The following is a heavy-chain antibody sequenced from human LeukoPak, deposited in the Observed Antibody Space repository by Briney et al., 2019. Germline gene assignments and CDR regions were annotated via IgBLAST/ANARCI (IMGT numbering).Heavy chain of an antibody. CDR1: GFTVSSNY. D-gene: IGHD4-17*01. Sequence: GGSLRLSCAASGFTVSSNYMSWVRQAPGRGLEWVSAISGSGGSTYYTDSVKGRFTISRDNSKNTLYLQMNRLRAEDTAVYYCANQLNDYGDYYFDYWGQGTLVTVSS. V-gene: IGHV3-23*01. J-gene: IGHJ4*02. CDR3: ANQLNDYGDYYFDY. CDR2: ISGSGGST.